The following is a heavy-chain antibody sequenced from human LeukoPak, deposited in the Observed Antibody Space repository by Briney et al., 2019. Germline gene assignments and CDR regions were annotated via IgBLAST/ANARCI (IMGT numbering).Heavy chain of an antibody. D-gene: IGHD2/OR15-2a*01. CDR3: AKDGSMPWGYYMDV. CDR1: GFTFSSYE. CDR2: ISSSGSTI. J-gene: IGHJ6*03. V-gene: IGHV3-48*03. Sequence: GGSLRLSCAASGFTFSSYEMNWVRQAPGKGLEWVSYISSSGSTIYYADSVKGRFTISRDNAKNSLYLEMNSLRAEDTAVYYCAKDGSMPWGYYMDVRGKGTTVTISS.